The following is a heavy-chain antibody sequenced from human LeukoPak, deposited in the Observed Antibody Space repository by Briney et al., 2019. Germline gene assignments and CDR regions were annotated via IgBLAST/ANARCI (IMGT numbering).Heavy chain of an antibody. CDR1: GFAPSDYY. D-gene: IGHD2-15*01. CDR3: ARGLFVAGSFFDS. CDR2: IGPNGGAI. J-gene: IGHJ4*02. V-gene: IGHV3-11*04. Sequence: PGGATRLSCGASGFAPSDYYMAWIRQGPGKGREGLSSIGPNGGAIYYADSVKGRFTISTDNAKSSLYLQMTSLKAGDTAVYYCARGLFVAGSFFDSGGQGSLVTVSS.